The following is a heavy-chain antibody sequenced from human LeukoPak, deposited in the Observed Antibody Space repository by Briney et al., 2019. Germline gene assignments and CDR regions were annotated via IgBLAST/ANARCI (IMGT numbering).Heavy chain of an antibody. CDR1: GYTFTSYG. CDR2: ISAYNGNT. CDR3: ARDGPPVTTRDY. Sequence: ASVKVSCKAPGYTFTSYGINWVRQAPGQGLEWMGWISAYNGNTNYAQKLQGRVTMTTDTSTSTVYMELRSLRSDDTAVYYCARDGPPVTTRDYWGQGTLVTVSS. V-gene: IGHV1-18*01. J-gene: IGHJ4*02. D-gene: IGHD4-17*01.